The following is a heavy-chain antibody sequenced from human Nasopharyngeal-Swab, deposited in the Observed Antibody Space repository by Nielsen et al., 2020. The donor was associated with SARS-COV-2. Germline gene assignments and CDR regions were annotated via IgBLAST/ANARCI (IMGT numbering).Heavy chain of an antibody. D-gene: IGHD6-13*01. Sequence: GESLKISCAASGFTVSNSYMSWVRQAPGKGLEWVSVIYRGGNTYYADSVKGRFTISRDNSKNTLYLQMNSLRVEDTAVYYCAKGGSSWYWFDYWGQGTLVTVSS. CDR1: GFTVSNSY. V-gene: IGHV3-53*01. J-gene: IGHJ4*02. CDR2: IYRGGNT. CDR3: AKGGSSWYWFDY.